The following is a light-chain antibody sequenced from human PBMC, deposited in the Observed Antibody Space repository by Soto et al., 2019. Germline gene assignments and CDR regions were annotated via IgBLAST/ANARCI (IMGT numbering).Light chain of an antibody. J-gene: IGKJ4*01. V-gene: IGKV1-33*01. CDR1: QDIKNY. CDR2: AAS. Sequence: DIQMSQSPSSLSASAGDRVTITCRASQDIKNYLNWYQQKPGKAPKLLIYAASILQTGVPSRFSGSESGTDFTFTISSLQPEDVATYYCQHYDNVPLTFGGGTKVEIK. CDR3: QHYDNVPLT.